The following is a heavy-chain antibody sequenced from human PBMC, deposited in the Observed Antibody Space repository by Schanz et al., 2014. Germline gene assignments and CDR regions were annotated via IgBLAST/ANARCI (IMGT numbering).Heavy chain of an antibody. CDR3: ARDGGRDGYNLAFDV. Sequence: EVQLVESGGGLIQPWGSLRLSCAVSGFTVSSNYMSWVRQAPGKGLEWVSTVYMSAASTRYADSVKGRFIISRDSSKNTLFLQMNSLRAEDTAVYFCARDGGRDGYNLAFDVWGQGTLVTVSS. CDR1: GFTVSSNY. V-gene: IGHV3-53*01. CDR2: VYMSAAST. J-gene: IGHJ3*01. D-gene: IGHD5-12*01.